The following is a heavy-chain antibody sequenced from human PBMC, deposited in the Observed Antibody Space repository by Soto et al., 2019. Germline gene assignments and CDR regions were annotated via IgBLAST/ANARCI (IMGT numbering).Heavy chain of an antibody. J-gene: IGHJ4*02. D-gene: IGHD4-17*01. CDR2: ISVSGGST. V-gene: IGHV3-23*01. CDR1: GFTFSDYA. Sequence: EVQLLESGGGLVQPGGSLRLSCAASGFTFSDYAMSWVRQAPGKGLEWVSGISVSGGSTYYADPVKGRFTVSRDNSKNTLCLHMTSLRAEDTAVYYCAKTAYGDYVSYYFDYWGQGTLVTVSS. CDR3: AKTAYGDYVSYYFDY.